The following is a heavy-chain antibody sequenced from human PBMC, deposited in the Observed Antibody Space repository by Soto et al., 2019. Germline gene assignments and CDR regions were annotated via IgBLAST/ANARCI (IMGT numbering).Heavy chain of an antibody. CDR3: ARQGRNTKIVLVKHYAADF. V-gene: IGHV4-39*01. D-gene: IGHD3-22*01. CDR1: SGSISSTSYY. CDR2: IYYDGTT. Sequence: QLLLQEAGPRLVEPSETLSLTCTVSSGSISSTSYYWAWIRQPPGKGLEWSGAIYYDGTTYYTESLKSRVSISVDTSKNQFSLKLNSVTAADTAVYFCARQGRNTKIVLVKHYAADFWGQGTAVTVSS. J-gene: IGHJ6*02.